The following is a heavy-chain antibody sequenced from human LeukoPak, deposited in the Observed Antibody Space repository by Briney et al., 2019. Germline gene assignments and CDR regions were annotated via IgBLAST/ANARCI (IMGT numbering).Heavy chain of an antibody. CDR2: ISAYNGNT. D-gene: IGHD4-23*01. V-gene: IGHV1-18*01. J-gene: IGHJ4*02. Sequence: GASVKVSCKASGYTFTSYGISWVRQAPGQGLEWMGWISAYNGNTNYAQKLQGRVTMTTDTSTSTAYMELRSLRSDGTAVYYCARVKVVTPYFYFDYWGQGTLVTVSS. CDR1: GYTFTSYG. CDR3: ARVKVVTPYFYFDY.